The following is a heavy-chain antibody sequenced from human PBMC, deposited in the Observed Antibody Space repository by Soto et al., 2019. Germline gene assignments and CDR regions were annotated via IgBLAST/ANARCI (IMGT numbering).Heavy chain of an antibody. J-gene: IGHJ6*04. V-gene: IGHV1-69*13. D-gene: IGHD5-18*01. CDR1: GGTFSSYA. Sequence: SVKVSCKASGGTFSSYAISWVRQAPGQGLEWMGGIIPIFGTANYAQKFQGRVTITADESTSTAYMELSSLRSEDTAVYYCAREAVEMVTIRYYYYGMDVWGEGTTVTVSS. CDR3: AREAVEMVTIRYYYYGMDV. CDR2: IIPIFGTA.